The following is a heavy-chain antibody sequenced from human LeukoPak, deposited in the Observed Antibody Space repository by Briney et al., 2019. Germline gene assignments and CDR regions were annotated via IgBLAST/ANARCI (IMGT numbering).Heavy chain of an antibody. J-gene: IGHJ4*02. CDR3: ARDLFKVGDHSLDY. Sequence: RASVKVSCKASGYTFTSYGISWVRQAPGQGLEWMGWISAYNGNTNYAQKLQGRVTMTTDTSTSTAYMELRSLRSDDTAVYYCARDLFKVGDHSLDYWGQGTLVTVSS. CDR1: GYTFTSYG. V-gene: IGHV1-18*01. CDR2: ISAYNGNT. D-gene: IGHD2-21*01.